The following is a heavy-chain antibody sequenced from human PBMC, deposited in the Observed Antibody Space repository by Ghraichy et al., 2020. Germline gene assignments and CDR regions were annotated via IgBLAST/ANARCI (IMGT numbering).Heavy chain of an antibody. CDR2: IKPDGSKK. D-gene: IGHD6-13*01. Sequence: GGSLRLSCAASGFSFSNYWMNWVRQAPGKGLEWVANIKPDGSKKDYADSVKGQFTISRDNAKNSLYLQMNSLRAEDTAVYFCARGRRWYSSSRYLDYWGQGTLVTVSS. J-gene: IGHJ4*02. CDR3: ARGRRWYSSSRYLDY. V-gene: IGHV3-7*01. CDR1: GFSFSNYW.